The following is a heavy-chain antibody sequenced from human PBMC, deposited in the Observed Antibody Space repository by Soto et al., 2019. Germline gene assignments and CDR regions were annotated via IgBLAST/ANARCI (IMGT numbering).Heavy chain of an antibody. J-gene: IGHJ4*02. V-gene: IGHV3-30*18. Sequence: QVQLVESGGGVVQPGRSLRLSCAASGFTFSSYGMHWVRQAPGKGLEWVAVISYDGSNKYYADSVKGRFTISRDNSKNTLYLQMNSLRAEDTAVYYCAKHRGDGDYSSDYWGQGTLVTVSS. D-gene: IGHD4-17*01. CDR1: GFTFSSYG. CDR2: ISYDGSNK. CDR3: AKHRGDGDYSSDY.